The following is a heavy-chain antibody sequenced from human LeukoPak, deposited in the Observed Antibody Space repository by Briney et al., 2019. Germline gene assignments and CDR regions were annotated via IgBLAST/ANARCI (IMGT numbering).Heavy chain of an antibody. Sequence: SETLSLTCAVYGGSFSGYYWSWIRQPPGKGLEWIGEVNHSGSTNYNPSLKSRVTISVDTPKNQFSLKLSSVTAADTAVYYCARRPAPYYDFWSGYYYFDYWGQGTLVTVSS. J-gene: IGHJ4*02. CDR3: ARRPAPYYDFWSGYYYFDY. CDR2: VNHSGST. D-gene: IGHD3-3*01. CDR1: GGSFSGYY. V-gene: IGHV4-34*01.